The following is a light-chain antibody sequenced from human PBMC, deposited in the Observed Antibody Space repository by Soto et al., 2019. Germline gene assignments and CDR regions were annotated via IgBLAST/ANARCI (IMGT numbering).Light chain of an antibody. Sequence: EIVLTQSPATLSLSPGERATLSCRASQSVSDYLAWYQQKPGQPPRLLIYDASSRATGIPNRFSGSGSGTDFTLTISSLQPEDFATYYCQQLLSYPITFGQGTRLEIK. CDR2: DAS. CDR1: QSVSDY. CDR3: QQLLSYPIT. J-gene: IGKJ5*01. V-gene: IGKV3-11*01.